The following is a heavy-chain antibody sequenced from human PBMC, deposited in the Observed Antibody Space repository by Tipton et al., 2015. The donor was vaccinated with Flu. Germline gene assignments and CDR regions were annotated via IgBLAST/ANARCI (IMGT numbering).Heavy chain of an antibody. D-gene: IGHD3-3*01. Sequence: TLSLTCTVSGYSITSGYHWAWFRQPPGRGLEWIGSIYHSGSTSYNTSLKSRVTTSVDTSRNQFSLKLTSVTAADTAVYYCARISAYWGQGTLVTVSS. CDR2: IYHSGST. CDR1: GYSITSGYH. CDR3: ARISAY. V-gene: IGHV4-38-2*02. J-gene: IGHJ4*02.